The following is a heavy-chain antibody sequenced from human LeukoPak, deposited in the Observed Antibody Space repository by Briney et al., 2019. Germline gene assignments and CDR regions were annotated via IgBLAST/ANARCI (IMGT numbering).Heavy chain of an antibody. CDR3: ARGPRGGNWNEALDY. Sequence: GESLKISCQASGYSFTSYWVGWVRQMPGKGLEWMGMFYPGDSGNRYSPSFQGQVTISADNSITTAYLQWSSLRASDTAMYYCARGPRGGNWNEALDYWGQGTLVTVSS. J-gene: IGHJ4*02. V-gene: IGHV5-51*01. CDR2: FYPGDSGN. D-gene: IGHD1-1*01. CDR1: GYSFTSYW.